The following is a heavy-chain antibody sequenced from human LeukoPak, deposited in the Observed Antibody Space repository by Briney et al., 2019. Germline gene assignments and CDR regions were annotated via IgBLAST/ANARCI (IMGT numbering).Heavy chain of an antibody. CDR3: ARADYYDSSGYYDY. CDR2: ISSSSSTI. D-gene: IGHD3-22*01. Sequence: GGSLRLSCAASGFTFSSYSMNWVRQAPGKGLEWVSYISSSSSTIYYADSVKGRFTISRDNAKNSLYLQMNSLRAEDTAVYHCARADYYDSSGYYDYWGQGTLVTVSS. V-gene: IGHV3-48*01. CDR1: GFTFSSYS. J-gene: IGHJ4*02.